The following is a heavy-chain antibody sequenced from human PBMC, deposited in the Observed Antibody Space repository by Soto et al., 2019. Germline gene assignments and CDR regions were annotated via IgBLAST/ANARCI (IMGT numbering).Heavy chain of an antibody. CDR2: MKPNTGNT. CDR1: GYTFSTYD. V-gene: IGHV1-8*01. D-gene: IGHD6-25*01. CDR3: ARRKERSGPNYFDY. Sequence: QEQLVQSGAEVKKPGASVKVSCKTSGYTFSTYDINWVRQAPGQGLEWMGWMKPNTGNTGYAQKFRGRVTLTRNTSISTAYMELMSLKTEDTAVYFCARRKERSGPNYFDYWGQGTLVTVPS. J-gene: IGHJ4*02.